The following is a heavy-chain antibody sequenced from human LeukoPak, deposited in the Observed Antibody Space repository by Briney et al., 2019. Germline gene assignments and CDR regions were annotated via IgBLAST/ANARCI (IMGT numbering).Heavy chain of an antibody. J-gene: IGHJ5*02. V-gene: IGHV1-8*01. CDR1: GYTFTSYD. D-gene: IGHD6-19*01. CDR2: MNPNSGNT. Sequence: ASVKVSCKASGYTFTSYDINWVRQATGQGLEWMGWMNPNSGNTGYAQKFQGRVTMTRNTSISTAYMELSSLRSDDTAVYYCARFSVADPQSSWFDPWGQGTLVTVSS. CDR3: ARFSVADPQSSWFDP.